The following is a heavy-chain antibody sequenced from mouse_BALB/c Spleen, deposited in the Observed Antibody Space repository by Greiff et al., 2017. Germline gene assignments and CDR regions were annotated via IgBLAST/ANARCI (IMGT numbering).Heavy chain of an antibody. Sequence: EVQLQQSGAELVRPGSSVKMSCKASGYSFTSYWMHWVKQRPGQGLEWIGAIYPGNSDTSYNQKFKGKAKLTAVTSASTAYMELSSLTNEDSAVYYCTREDYGNYGRYFDVWGAGTTVTVSS. CDR2: IYPGNSDT. J-gene: IGHJ1*01. CDR3: TREDYGNYGRYFDV. CDR1: GYSFTSYW. D-gene: IGHD2-1*01. V-gene: IGHV1-5*01.